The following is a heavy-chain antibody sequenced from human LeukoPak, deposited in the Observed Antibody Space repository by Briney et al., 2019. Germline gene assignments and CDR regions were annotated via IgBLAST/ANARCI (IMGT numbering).Heavy chain of an antibody. J-gene: IGHJ4*02. CDR2: ISGSGGST. V-gene: IGHV3-23*01. CDR1: GFTFSSYG. D-gene: IGHD6-19*01. Sequence: GGTLRLSCAASGFTFSSYGMSWVRQAPGKGLEWVSAISGSGGSTYYADSVKGRFTISRDNSKNTLYLQMNSLRAEDTAVYYCAKVGDTSGSYYFDYWGQGTLVTVSS. CDR3: AKVGDTSGSYYFDY.